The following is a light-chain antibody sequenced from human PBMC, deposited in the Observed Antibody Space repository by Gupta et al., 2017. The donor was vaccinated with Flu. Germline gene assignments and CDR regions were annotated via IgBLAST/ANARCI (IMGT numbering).Light chain of an antibody. CDR3: QYYDNGRSGSGR. Sequence: QSVLTQPPSVSGAPGQRVTISCTGSSSNIGAGFDVHWYQQLPGRAPKLLSYDNDNRRSGVPDRFSGSKSGASDALAITGLQAEEEADDYCQYYDNGRSGSGRFGGGTKVTVL. CDR2: DND. V-gene: IGLV1-40*01. J-gene: IGLJ2*01. CDR1: SSNIGAGFD.